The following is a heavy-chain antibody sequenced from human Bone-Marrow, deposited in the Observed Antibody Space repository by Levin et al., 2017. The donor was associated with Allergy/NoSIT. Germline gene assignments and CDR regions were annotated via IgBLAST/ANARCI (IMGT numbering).Heavy chain of an antibody. CDR1: GFTFGDYA. V-gene: IGHV3-49*03. D-gene: IGHD3-22*01. Sequence: GGSLRLSCTASGFTFGDYAMSWFRQAPGKGLEWVGFIRSKAYGGTTEYAASVKGRFTISRDDSKSIAYLQMNSLKTEDTAVYYCTRLRGYYYDSSGYYFDYWGQGTLVTVSS. J-gene: IGHJ4*02. CDR2: IRSKAYGGTT. CDR3: TRLRGYYYDSSGYYFDY.